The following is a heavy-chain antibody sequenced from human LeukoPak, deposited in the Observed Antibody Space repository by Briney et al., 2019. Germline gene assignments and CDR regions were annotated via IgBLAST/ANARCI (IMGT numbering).Heavy chain of an antibody. CDR3: AREASGGYFDY. Sequence: VSVKVSCKASGYTFNSYYMHWVRQAPGQGLEWVGLISPTGDSTNYAQTFRGRVTMTRDTATNTVYMDLSSLRPEDTAVYYCAREASGGYFDYWGQGTLVTVSS. J-gene: IGHJ4*02. CDR1: GYTFNSYY. CDR2: ISPTGDST. D-gene: IGHD6-25*01. V-gene: IGHV1-46*02.